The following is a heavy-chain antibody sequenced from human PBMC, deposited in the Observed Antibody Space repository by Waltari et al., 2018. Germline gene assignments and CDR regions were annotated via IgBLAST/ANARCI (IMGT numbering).Heavy chain of an antibody. D-gene: IGHD3-9*01. CDR3: ALDDDILTGPTSNWYFDI. CDR1: VGSLGGFY. Sequence: QVQLQQWGAGLLKPSETLSLTCAVPVGSLGGFYWRGLRQAPGKGLEWIGEINHDGTTNYNPSLKSRVTVSVDTSKKQFSLNLSSVTAADTGVYYCALDDDILTGPTSNWYFDIWGRGTLVTVSS. CDR2: INHDGTT. V-gene: IGHV4-34*01. J-gene: IGHJ2*01.